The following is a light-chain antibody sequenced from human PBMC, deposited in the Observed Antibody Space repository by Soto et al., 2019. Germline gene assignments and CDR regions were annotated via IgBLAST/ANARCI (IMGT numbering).Light chain of an antibody. CDR1: QSVGSD. V-gene: IGKV3-11*01. Sequence: EMVVTQSPATLSVSPGERATLSCRASQSVGSDLAWYQQKPGQAPRLLIYDASNRATGIPARFSGSGSGTDFTLTISSLEPEDFAVYYCQQRSNWPLTFGGGTKVDIK. CDR2: DAS. CDR3: QQRSNWPLT. J-gene: IGKJ4*01.